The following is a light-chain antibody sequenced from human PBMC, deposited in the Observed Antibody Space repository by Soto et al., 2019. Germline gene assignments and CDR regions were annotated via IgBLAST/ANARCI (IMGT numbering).Light chain of an antibody. CDR3: QSYDNILTGIL. CDR2: VNT. CDR1: MSNIGAGYD. J-gene: IGLJ2*01. V-gene: IGLV1-40*01. Sequence: QSVLTQPPSVSGAPGQRVTISYTGSMSNIGAGYDVHWYQQLPGTAPKLLIYVNTNRPSGVPDRFSGYKSGTSASLAITGLQAEDEADYYCQSYDNILTGILFGGGTKVTVL.